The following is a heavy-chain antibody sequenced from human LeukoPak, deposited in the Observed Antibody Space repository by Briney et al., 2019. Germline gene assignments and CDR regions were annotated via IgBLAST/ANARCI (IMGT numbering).Heavy chain of an antibody. Sequence: LSLTCAVYGGSFSGYYWSWIRQAPGKGLEWVSYISSSGSTIYYADSVKGRFTISRDNAKNSLYLQMNSLRAEDTAVYYCASHFYDFWSGYYGNWGQGTLVTVSS. J-gene: IGHJ4*02. D-gene: IGHD3-3*01. CDR2: ISSSGSTI. CDR3: ASHFYDFWSGYYGN. CDR1: GGSFSGYY. V-gene: IGHV3-11*01.